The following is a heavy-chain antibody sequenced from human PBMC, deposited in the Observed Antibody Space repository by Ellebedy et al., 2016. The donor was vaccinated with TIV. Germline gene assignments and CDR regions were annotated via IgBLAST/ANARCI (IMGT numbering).Heavy chain of an antibody. D-gene: IGHD3-10*01. CDR1: GGSFSGYY. Sequence: SETLSLXXAVYGGSFSGYYWSWIRQPPGKGLEWIGYIYHSGSTYYNPSLKSRVTISVDRSKNQFSLKLSSVTAADTAVYYCARVEDMLGSGSYFDYWGQGTLVTVSS. CDR3: ARVEDMLGSGSYFDY. V-gene: IGHV4-34*01. J-gene: IGHJ4*02. CDR2: IYHSGST.